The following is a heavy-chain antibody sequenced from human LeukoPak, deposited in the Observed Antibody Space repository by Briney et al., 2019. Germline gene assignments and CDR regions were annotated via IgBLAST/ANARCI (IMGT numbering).Heavy chain of an antibody. CDR2: INPNSGGT. CDR1: GYTFTGYY. V-gene: IGHV1-2*02. D-gene: IGHD3-3*01. J-gene: IGHJ4*02. CDR3: ARGWVGLRFLEWLLDY. Sequence: GASVKVSCKASGYTFTGYYMHWVRQAPGQGLEWMGWINPNSGGTNYAQKFQGRVTITTDESTSTAYMELSSLRSEDTAVYYCARGWVGLRFLEWLLDYWGQGTLVTVSS.